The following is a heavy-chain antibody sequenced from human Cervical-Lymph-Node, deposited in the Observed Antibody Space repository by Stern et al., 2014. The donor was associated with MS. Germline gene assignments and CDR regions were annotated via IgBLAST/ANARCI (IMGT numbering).Heavy chain of an antibody. Sequence: QVQLQESGPGLVKPSQTLSLTCTVSGGSISSGGYYWSWIRQHPGKGLEXIGYIYYSGSTYYNPSLKSRVTISVDTSKNQFSLKLSSVTAADTAVYYCAREERNDILTGRPHPAFDPWGQGTLVTVSS. V-gene: IGHV4-31*03. CDR3: AREERNDILTGRPHPAFDP. CDR1: GGSISSGGYY. J-gene: IGHJ5*02. CDR2: IYYSGST. D-gene: IGHD3-9*01.